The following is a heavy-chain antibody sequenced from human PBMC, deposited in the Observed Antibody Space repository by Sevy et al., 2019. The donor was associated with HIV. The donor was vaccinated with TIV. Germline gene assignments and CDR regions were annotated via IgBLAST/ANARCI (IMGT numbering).Heavy chain of an antibody. CDR1: GFTFSDYY. D-gene: IGHD3-3*01. CDR3: ARDVGWLTG. V-gene: IGHV3-11*04. Sequence: GGSLRLSCAASGFTFSDYYMSWIRQAPGKGLEWVSYITKSGTTTSYADSVKGRFTISRDNAKNPLSLHMNSLTADDTAVYYCARDVGWLTGWGQGTLVTVSS. J-gene: IGHJ4*02. CDR2: ITKSGTTT.